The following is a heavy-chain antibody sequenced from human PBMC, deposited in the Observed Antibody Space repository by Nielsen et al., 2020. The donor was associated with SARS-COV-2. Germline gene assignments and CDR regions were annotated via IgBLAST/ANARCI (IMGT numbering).Heavy chain of an antibody. CDR2: ISYDGSNK. D-gene: IGHD3-10*01. Sequence: GGSLRLSCAASGFTFSSYAMHWVRQAPGKGLEWVAVISYDGSNKYYADSVKGRFTISRGNSKNTLYLQMNSLRAEDTAVYYCAYMVRGVMESDYWGQGTLVTVSS. V-gene: IGHV3-30-3*01. J-gene: IGHJ4*02. CDR3: AYMVRGVMESDY. CDR1: GFTFSSYA.